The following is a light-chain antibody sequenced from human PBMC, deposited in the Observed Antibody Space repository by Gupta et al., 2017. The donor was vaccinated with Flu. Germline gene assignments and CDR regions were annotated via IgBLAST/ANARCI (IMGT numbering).Light chain of an antibody. CDR2: KAS. V-gene: IGKV1-5*03. CDR3: QQYCSYRS. Sequence: DIRMTQSPSTLSASIGDTVTISCRASQNIDEWLAWYQLKPGKAPKLLIYKASTLENGVPSRFSGSGSGAKFTLTINNLQRDDSASYFCQQYCSYRSFGQGTKVEIK. CDR1: QNIDEW. J-gene: IGKJ1*01.